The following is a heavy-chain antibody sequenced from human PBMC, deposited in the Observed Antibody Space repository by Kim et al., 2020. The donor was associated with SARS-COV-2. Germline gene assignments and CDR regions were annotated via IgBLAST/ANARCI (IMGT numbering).Heavy chain of an antibody. CDR2: ISSSGSTI. CDR1: GFTFSSFE. J-gene: IGHJ5*02. D-gene: IGHD1-1*01. Sequence: GGSLRLSCAASGFTFSSFEMNWVRQAPGKGLEWVSYISSSGSTIYYADSVKGRFTISRDNAKNSLYLQMNSLRAEDTALYYCARDSRSDRHDNGADWFDPWGQGTLVTVSS. V-gene: IGHV3-48*03. CDR3: ARDSRSDRHDNGADWFDP.